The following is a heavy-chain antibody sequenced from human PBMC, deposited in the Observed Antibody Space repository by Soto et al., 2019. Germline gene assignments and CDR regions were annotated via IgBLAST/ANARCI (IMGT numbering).Heavy chain of an antibody. CDR2: IYYSGST. J-gene: IGHJ6*02. V-gene: IGHV4-31*03. CDR1: GVSISTGSYY. CDR3: AKECGRDCYGYYALDV. D-gene: IGHD2-21*02. Sequence: QVQLQQSGPGLVKPSQTLSLTCTVSGVSISTGSYYWSWIRQHPGKGPECIGHIYYSGSTYYNPSLSSRVSMSVDASKNQFSLKLSSMPAADTAVYYCAKECGRDCYGYYALDVWGQGTPVTVSS.